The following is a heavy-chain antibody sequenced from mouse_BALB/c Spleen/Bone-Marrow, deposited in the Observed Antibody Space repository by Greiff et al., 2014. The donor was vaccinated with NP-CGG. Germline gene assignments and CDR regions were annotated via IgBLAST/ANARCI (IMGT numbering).Heavy chain of an antibody. J-gene: IGHJ2*01. Sequence: QLQESGPEPVKPGASVKMSCKASGYTFTSYVMHWVKQKPGQGLEWIGYIHPYNDGTKYNERFKGKAKLTSDKSYSTAYMELSSLTSEDSAAYYCARTILGYYFDYWGQGTTLTVSS. V-gene: IGHV1-14*01. CDR2: IHPYNDGT. CDR1: GYTFTSYV. D-gene: IGHD2-10*02. CDR3: ARTILGYYFDY.